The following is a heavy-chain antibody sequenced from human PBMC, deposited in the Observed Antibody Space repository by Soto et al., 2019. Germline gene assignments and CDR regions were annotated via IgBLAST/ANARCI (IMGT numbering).Heavy chain of an antibody. CDR1: GGTFSSYA. J-gene: IGHJ6*02. CDR2: IIPIFGTA. D-gene: IGHD3-10*01. Sequence: QVQLVQSGAEVKKPGSSVKVSCKASGGTFSSYAISWVRQAPGQGLEWMGGIIPIFGTANYAQKFQGRVTITADXFTXTXCMELSSMRSEDTAVYYCAREVYYCSGNPFYYGMDVWGQGTTVTVSS. V-gene: IGHV1-69*12. CDR3: AREVYYCSGNPFYYGMDV.